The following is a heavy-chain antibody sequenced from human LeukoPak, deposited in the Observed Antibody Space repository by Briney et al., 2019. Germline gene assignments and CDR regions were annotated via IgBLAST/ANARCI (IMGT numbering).Heavy chain of an antibody. J-gene: IGHJ6*02. Sequence: ASVKVSCKASGYTFTGYYMHWVRQAPGQGLEWMGWINPNSGGTNYAQKFQGRVTMTRDTSISTAYMELSGLRSDDTAVYYCARDIGQGLRIHYYYGMDVWGQGTTVTVSS. D-gene: IGHD4-17*01. CDR3: ARDIGQGLRIHYYYGMDV. CDR1: GYTFTGYY. CDR2: INPNSGGT. V-gene: IGHV1-2*02.